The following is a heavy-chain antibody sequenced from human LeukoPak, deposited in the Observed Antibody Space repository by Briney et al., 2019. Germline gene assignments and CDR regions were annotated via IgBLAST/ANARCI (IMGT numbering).Heavy chain of an antibody. CDR1: GFPHRSNH. CDR3: AMIVRREYYCYY. Sequence: GGPLRLPCAASGFPHRSNHMIWLRQAPRKGLQGVSVIYSCECTYFADSMQGRFTISRNNFKNTLYLQMNRLRAEDTAVYYCAMIVRREYYCYYWGQGTLVTVSS. J-gene: IGHJ4*02. V-gene: IGHV3-53*01. D-gene: IGHD3-10*01. CDR2: IYSCECT.